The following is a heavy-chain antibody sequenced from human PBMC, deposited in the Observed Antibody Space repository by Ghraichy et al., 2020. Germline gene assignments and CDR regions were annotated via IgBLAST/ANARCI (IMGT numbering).Heavy chain of an antibody. CDR1: GFTFSSYA. D-gene: IGHD6-13*01. V-gene: IGHV3-30*04. J-gene: IGHJ4*02. CDR2: ISYDGSNK. Sequence: GGSLRLSCAASGFTFSSYAMHWVRQAPGKGLEWVAVISYDGSNKYYADSVKGRFTISRDNSKNTLYLQMNSLRAEDTAVYYCARSPIAAKYYFDYWGQGTLVTVSS. CDR3: ARSPIAAKYYFDY.